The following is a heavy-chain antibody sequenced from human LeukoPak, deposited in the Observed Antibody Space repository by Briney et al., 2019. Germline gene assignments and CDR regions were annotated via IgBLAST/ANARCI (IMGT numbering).Heavy chain of an antibody. D-gene: IGHD6-19*01. CDR1: GGSISSYH. J-gene: IGHJ4*02. Sequence: SETLSLTCTVSGGSISSYHWSWIRQPAGKGLEWIGRMYTSGSTNYNPSLKSRVTISADKSKNQFSLRLTSVTAADTAVYYCARDSGYSSGWYVDNWGQGTLVTVSS. CDR3: ARDSGYSSGWYVDN. CDR2: MYTSGST. V-gene: IGHV4-4*07.